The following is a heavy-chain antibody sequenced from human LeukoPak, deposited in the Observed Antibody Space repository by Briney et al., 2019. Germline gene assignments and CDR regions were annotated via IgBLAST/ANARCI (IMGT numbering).Heavy chain of an antibody. J-gene: IGHJ3*02. D-gene: IGHD4-17*01. CDR2: ISGSGGST. CDR3: ARDQTYGDYNAFDI. Sequence: GGSLRLSCAASGFTFSSYGMSWVRQAPGKGLEWVSAISGSGGSTSYAQKFQGRVTMTRDMSTSTVYMELSSLRSEDTAVYYCARDQTYGDYNAFDIWGQGTMVTVSS. CDR1: GFTFSSYG. V-gene: IGHV3-23*01.